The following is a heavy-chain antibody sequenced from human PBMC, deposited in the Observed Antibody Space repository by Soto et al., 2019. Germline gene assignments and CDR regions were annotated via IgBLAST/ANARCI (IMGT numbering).Heavy chain of an antibody. D-gene: IGHD2-15*01. CDR3: ARGLGYCNVGSCSGAFDM. CDR1: GLSFSSDS. CDR2: ISGGRSYI. J-gene: IGHJ3*02. Sequence: EVQLVESGGGLVKPGGSLRLSCTASGLSFSSDSMNWVRQAPGKGLEGVSSISGGRSYIYYADSVRGRFTISRDNAKNSGYLQMNSLRAEDTAVYYCARGLGYCNVGSCSGAFDMWGQGTMVTVSS. V-gene: IGHV3-21*01.